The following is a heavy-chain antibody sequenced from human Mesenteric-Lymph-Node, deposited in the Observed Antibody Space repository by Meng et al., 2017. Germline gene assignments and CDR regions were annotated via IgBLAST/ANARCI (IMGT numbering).Heavy chain of an antibody. CDR2: IIPILGIA. J-gene: IGHJ3*02. D-gene: IGHD6-19*01. CDR1: GGTFSSYT. Sequence: SVKVSCKASGGTFSSYTISWVRQAPGQGLEWMGRIIPILGIANYAQKFQGRVTITADKSTSTEYLELSSLRSEDTAVYYCARRFIAVAGTEIAFDIWGQGTMVTVSS. V-gene: IGHV1-69*02. CDR3: ARRFIAVAGTEIAFDI.